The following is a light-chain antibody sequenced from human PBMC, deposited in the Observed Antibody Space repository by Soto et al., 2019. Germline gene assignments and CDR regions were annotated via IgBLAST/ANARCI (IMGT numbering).Light chain of an antibody. V-gene: IGKV3-15*01. J-gene: IGKJ1*01. CDR2: GAS. Sequence: EIVMTESRAAVSVSKGERATLSCRASQSVSSSLAWYQQKPGHAPRLLIYGASTRATGIPARFSGSGSGTEFTLTISSLQSEDFAVYYCQHYGSSPPWTFGQGTNVDIK. CDR3: QHYGSSPPWT. CDR1: QSVSSS.